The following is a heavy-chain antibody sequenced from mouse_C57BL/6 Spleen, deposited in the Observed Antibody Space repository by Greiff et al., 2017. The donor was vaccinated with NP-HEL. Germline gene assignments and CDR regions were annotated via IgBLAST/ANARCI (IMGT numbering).Heavy chain of an antibody. CDR3: ARSGGNYVFDY. Sequence: VQLVESGAELARPGASVKLSCKASGYTFTSYGISWVKQRTGQGLEWIGEIYPRSGNTYYNEKFKGKATLTADKSSSTAYMELRSLTSEDSAVYFCARSGGNYVFDYWGQGTTLTVSS. J-gene: IGHJ2*01. CDR1: GYTFTSYG. CDR2: IYPRSGNT. V-gene: IGHV1-81*01. D-gene: IGHD2-1*01.